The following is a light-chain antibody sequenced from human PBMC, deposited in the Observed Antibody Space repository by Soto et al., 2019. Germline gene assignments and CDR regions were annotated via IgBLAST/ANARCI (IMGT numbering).Light chain of an antibody. CDR2: EVS. Sequence: QSVLTQPASVSVSPGQSIAISCTGTSSDVGGYNYVSWYQQHPGKAPKLMIHEVSNRPSGISDRFSGSKSGNTASLTISGLQADDEADYYCSSHTSYSTRVFGTGTKLTVL. CDR1: SSDVGGYNY. V-gene: IGLV2-14*01. J-gene: IGLJ1*01. CDR3: SSHTSYSTRV.